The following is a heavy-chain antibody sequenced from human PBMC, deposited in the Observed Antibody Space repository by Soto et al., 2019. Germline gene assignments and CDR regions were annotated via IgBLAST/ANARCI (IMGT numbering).Heavy chain of an antibody. D-gene: IGHD3-9*01. CDR3: ARDFRLTGILTDYPRNPDY. Sequence: GASVKVSCKASGYTFTSYGISWVRQAPGQGLEWMGWISAYNGHTNYPQKLQGRVTFTTDTSTTTAFMELRSLRSDDTAVYYCARDFRLTGILTDYPRNPDYWGQGTLVTVSS. CDR1: GYTFTSYG. CDR2: ISAYNGHT. V-gene: IGHV1-18*01. J-gene: IGHJ4*02.